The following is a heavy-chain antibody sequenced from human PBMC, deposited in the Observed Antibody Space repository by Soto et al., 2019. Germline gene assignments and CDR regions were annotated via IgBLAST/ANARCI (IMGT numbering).Heavy chain of an antibody. D-gene: IGHD5-18*01. CDR3: ARSRWIQLGTLDY. J-gene: IGHJ4*02. CDR2: IWYDGSNK. Sequence: QVQLVESGGGVVQPGRSLRLSCAASGFTFSSYGMHWVRQAPGKGLEWVAVIWYDGSNKYYADSVKGRFTISRDNSKNTLYLQMNSLRGEDTAVYYCARSRWIQLGTLDYWGQGTLVTVSS. CDR1: GFTFSSYG. V-gene: IGHV3-33*01.